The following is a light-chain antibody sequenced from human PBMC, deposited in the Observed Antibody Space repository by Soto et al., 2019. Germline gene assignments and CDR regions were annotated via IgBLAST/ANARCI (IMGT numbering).Light chain of an antibody. Sequence: AIPLTQSPSSLSASVGDRVTITCRASQGISSSLAWYQQRPGKAPNVLIYDASTLESGVPSRFSGSGSGTDFTLTISSLQPEDFATYYCQQFSNYPWTFGQGTKVEIK. CDR1: QGISSS. CDR3: QQFSNYPWT. CDR2: DAS. J-gene: IGKJ1*01. V-gene: IGKV1D-13*01.